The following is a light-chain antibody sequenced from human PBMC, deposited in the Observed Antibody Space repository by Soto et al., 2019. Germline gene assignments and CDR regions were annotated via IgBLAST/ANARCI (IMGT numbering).Light chain of an antibody. CDR2: DDN. J-gene: IGLJ1*01. CDR3: GSWDSSLSAYV. Sequence: QSALTQPPSVSAAPGQKVTTSCSGSSSIIGGNSVSWYQQLPGTAPKLLIYDDNKRPSGIPDRFSGSKSGTSATLGITGFQTGDEADYYCGSWDSSLSAYVFGTGTKVTVL. V-gene: IGLV1-51*01. CDR1: SSIIGGNS.